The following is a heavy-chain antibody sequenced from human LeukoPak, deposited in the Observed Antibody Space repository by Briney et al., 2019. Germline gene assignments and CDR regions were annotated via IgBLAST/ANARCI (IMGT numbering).Heavy chain of an antibody. CDR3: AKRGDGYNFAPFNY. J-gene: IGHJ4*02. Sequence: GGSLRLSCAASGFTFSSYAMSWVRQAPGKGLEWVSAISGSGDSTYHADSVKGRFTISRDNSKNTLYLQMNSLRAEDTAVYYCAKRGDGYNFAPFNYWGQGTLVTVSS. CDR1: GFTFSSYA. V-gene: IGHV3-23*01. D-gene: IGHD5-24*01. CDR2: ISGSGDST.